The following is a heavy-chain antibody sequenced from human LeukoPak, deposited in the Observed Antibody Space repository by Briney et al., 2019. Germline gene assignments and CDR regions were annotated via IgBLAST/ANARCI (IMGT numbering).Heavy chain of an antibody. CDR2: INPNSGGT. D-gene: IGHD4-17*01. Sequence: ASVKVSCKASGYIFTNYYIHWVRQAPGQGLEWMGWINPNSGGTNYAQKFQGRVTMTRDTSISTAYMELSRLRSDDTAVYYCARGHDYGDLMSYWGQGTLVTVSS. CDR1: GYIFTNYY. CDR3: ARGHDYGDLMSY. V-gene: IGHV1-2*02. J-gene: IGHJ4*02.